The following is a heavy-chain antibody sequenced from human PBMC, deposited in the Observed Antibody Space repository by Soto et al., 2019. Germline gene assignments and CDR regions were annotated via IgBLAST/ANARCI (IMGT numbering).Heavy chain of an antibody. D-gene: IGHD7-27*01. J-gene: IGHJ4*02. Sequence: QVQLQESGPGLVKPSETLSLTCTVSGGSISSYYWSWIRQPPGKGLEWIGYIYYRGSTNYDPSIKSRVTISVDTSKNQLSLKLSSVTAADTAVYYCARRWGTYFDFWGQGTLVTVSS. CDR3: ARRWGTYFDF. CDR1: GGSISSYY. V-gene: IGHV4-59*01. CDR2: IYYRGST.